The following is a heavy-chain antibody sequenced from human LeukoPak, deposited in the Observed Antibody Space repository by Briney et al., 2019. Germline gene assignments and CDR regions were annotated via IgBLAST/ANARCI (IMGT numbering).Heavy chain of an antibody. J-gene: IGHJ5*02. V-gene: IGHV4-39*07. CDR3: ARGGSPVVVLVGSRSWFDP. D-gene: IGHD2-15*01. Sequence: SETLSLTCTVSGDSISSSNYFWGWIRQPPGKGLEWIGTVYYSGSTHYNPSLKSRVTISEDTSKNQFSLKVTSVTAADTAVYYCARGGSPVVVLVGSRSWFDPWGQGTLVTVSS. CDR1: GDSISSSNYF. CDR2: VYYSGST.